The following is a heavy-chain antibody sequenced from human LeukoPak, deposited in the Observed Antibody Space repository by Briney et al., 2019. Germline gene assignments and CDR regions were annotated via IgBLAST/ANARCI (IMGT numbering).Heavy chain of an antibody. CDR2: ISYDGSNK. V-gene: IGHV3-30*04. CDR3: ARDLVVAVAASTAFDY. D-gene: IGHD6-19*01. Sequence: GGSLRLSCAASGFTFSSYAMHWVRQAPGKGLEWVAVISYDGSNKYYADSVKGRFTISRDNSKNTLYLEMNSLRAEDTAVYYCARDLVVAVAASTAFDYWGQGTLVTVSS. J-gene: IGHJ4*02. CDR1: GFTFSSYA.